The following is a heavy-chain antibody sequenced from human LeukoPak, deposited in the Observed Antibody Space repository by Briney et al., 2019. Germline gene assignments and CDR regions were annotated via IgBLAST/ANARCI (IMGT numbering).Heavy chain of an antibody. J-gene: IGHJ4*02. V-gene: IGHV1-69*04. CDR1: GGTFSSYA. CDR3: ARFLQHSSGRGGDY. D-gene: IGHD3-22*01. CDR2: IIPILGIA. Sequence: SVKVSCKASGGTFSSYAISWVRQAPGQGLEWMGRIIPILGIANYAQKFQGRVTITADKSTSTAYMELSSLRSEDTAVYYCARFLQHSSGRGGDYWGQGTLVTVSS.